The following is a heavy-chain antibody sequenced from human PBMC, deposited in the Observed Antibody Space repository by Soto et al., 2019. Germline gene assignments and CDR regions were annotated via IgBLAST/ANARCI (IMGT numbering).Heavy chain of an antibody. D-gene: IGHD2-2*01. Sequence: VQLVESGGGVVQPGRSLRLSCAASGFTFSSYYMHWVRQAPGRGLEWVAMISHDGTNKTYAASVKGRLTISRDNSRSTLYLQMGGLRSEDTAVYFCVKEVPTNPLDSWGQGTLVTVPS. CDR3: VKEVPTNPLDS. V-gene: IGHV3-30*18. CDR2: ISHDGTNK. J-gene: IGHJ4*02. CDR1: GFTFSSYY.